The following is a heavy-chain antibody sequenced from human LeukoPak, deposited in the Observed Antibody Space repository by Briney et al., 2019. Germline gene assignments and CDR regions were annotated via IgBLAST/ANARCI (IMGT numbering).Heavy chain of an antibody. CDR2: ITSTSNPI. D-gene: IGHD3-3*01. Sequence: GGSLRLSCAASGFSFSTHSMNWVRQGPGKGLEWVSYITSTSNPIYYADSVKGRFTISRDNSKNTLYLQMNSLRAEDTAVYYCASGYYDFWSGYYTGNRFDYWGQGTLVTVSS. J-gene: IGHJ4*02. V-gene: IGHV3-48*01. CDR1: GFSFSTHS. CDR3: ASGYYDFWSGYYTGNRFDY.